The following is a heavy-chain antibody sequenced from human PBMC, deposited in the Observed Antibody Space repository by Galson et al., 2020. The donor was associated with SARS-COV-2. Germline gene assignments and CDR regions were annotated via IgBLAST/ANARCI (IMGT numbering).Heavy chain of an antibody. D-gene: IGHD3-22*01. CDR2: INHSGST. J-gene: IGHJ3*02. V-gene: IGHV4-34*01. CDR1: GGSFSGYY. Sequence: SETLSLTCAVYGGSFSGYYWSWIRQPPGKGLEWIGEINHSGSTNYNPSLKSRVTISVDTSKNQFSLKLSSVTAADTAVYYCARVLRYDSSGSPAFDIWGQGTMVTVSS. CDR3: ARVLRYDSSGSPAFDI.